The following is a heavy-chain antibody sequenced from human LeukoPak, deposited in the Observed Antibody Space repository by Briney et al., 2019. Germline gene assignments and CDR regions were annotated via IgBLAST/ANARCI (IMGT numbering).Heavy chain of an antibody. Sequence: PGGSLRLSCAASGFTFSSYAMSWVRQAPGKGLEWVSAISGSGGSTYYADSVKGRFTISRDNSKNTLYLLMNSLRAEDTAVYYCAKDAGIAVAGTYTFDYWGQGTLVTVSS. CDR1: GFTFSSYA. D-gene: IGHD6-19*01. V-gene: IGHV3-23*01. CDR2: ISGSGGST. J-gene: IGHJ4*02. CDR3: AKDAGIAVAGTYTFDY.